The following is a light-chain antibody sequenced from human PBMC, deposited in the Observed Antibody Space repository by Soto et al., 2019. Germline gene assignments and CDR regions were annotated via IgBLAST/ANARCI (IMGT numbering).Light chain of an antibody. V-gene: IGLV1-44*01. CDR3: AAWDDSLNGWV. CDR2: TNN. CDR1: SFNIGSNT. J-gene: IGLJ3*02. Sequence: QSVLTQPPSASGTPGQRVTISCSGSSFNIGSNTVNWYQQLPGTAPKLLIYTNNQRPSGVPDRFSGSKSGTSASLAISGLQSDDEADYYCAAWDDSLNGWVFGGGTKLTVL.